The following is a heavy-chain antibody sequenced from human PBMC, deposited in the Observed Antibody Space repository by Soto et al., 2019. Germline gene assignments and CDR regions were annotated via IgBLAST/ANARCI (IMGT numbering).Heavy chain of an antibody. Sequence: SETLSLTCTVSGGSISSGSYYWGWIRQPPGKGLEWIGSIYYSGSTYYNPSLKSRVTISVDTSKNQFSLKLSSVTAADTAVYYCAREAARPHYFDYWGQGTLVTVSS. D-gene: IGHD6-6*01. CDR1: GGSISSGSYY. CDR3: AREAARPHYFDY. V-gene: IGHV4-39*07. CDR2: IYYSGST. J-gene: IGHJ4*02.